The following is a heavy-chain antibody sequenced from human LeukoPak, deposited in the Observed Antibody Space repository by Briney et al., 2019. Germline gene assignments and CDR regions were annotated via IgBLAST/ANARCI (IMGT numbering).Heavy chain of an antibody. J-gene: IGHJ6*02. CDR1: GYTFTGYY. V-gene: IGHV1-2*02. D-gene: IGHD5-18*01. Sequence: AAVKVSCKASGYTFTGYYMHWVRPAPGQGLEWMGWINPNSGGTKYAQTFKGRVSMTRDTSISTAYMELSSLRSDDTAVYYCARDGDTYGYYYYGLDVWGQGTTVTVSS. CDR2: INPNSGGT. CDR3: ARDGDTYGYYYYGLDV.